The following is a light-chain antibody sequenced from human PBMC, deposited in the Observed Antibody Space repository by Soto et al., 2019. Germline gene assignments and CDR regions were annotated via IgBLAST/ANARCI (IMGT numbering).Light chain of an antibody. CDR2: GAS. CDR1: QSVTSSN. J-gene: IGKJ2*01. CDR3: QHYGASQST. Sequence: IVLTQSPGTLSLSPGETVTLSCRASQSVTSSNLAWYQQKPGQAPRLLIYGASYRATGIADKFTGGGSGADFSLTISRLEPEDFAVYFCQHYGASQSTFGQGTKLEIK. V-gene: IGKV3-20*01.